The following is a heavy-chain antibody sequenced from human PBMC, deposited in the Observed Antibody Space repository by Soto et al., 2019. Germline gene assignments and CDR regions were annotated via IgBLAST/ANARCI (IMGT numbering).Heavy chain of an antibody. CDR3: ARDRDITIFGVVTPGVHYGMDV. D-gene: IGHD3-3*01. V-gene: IGHV1-69*06. CDR2: IIPIFGPA. CDR1: GGTFSSYA. Sequence: RASVKVSCKASGGTFSSYAISWVRQAPGQGLEWMGGIIPIFGPANYAQKFQGRVTITADKSTSTAYMELSSLRSEDTAVYYCARDRDITIFGVVTPGVHYGMDVWGQGTTVTVSS. J-gene: IGHJ6*02.